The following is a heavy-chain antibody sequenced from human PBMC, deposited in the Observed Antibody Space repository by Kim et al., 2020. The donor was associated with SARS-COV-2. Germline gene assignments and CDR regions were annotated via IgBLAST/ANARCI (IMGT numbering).Heavy chain of an antibody. D-gene: IGHD2-15*01. V-gene: IGHV5-51*01. CDR3: ARQRDDATEPSGPYYYYYGMDV. Sequence: GESLKISCKGSGYSFTSYWIGWVRQMPGKGLEWMGIIYPGDSDTRYSPSFQGQVTISADKSISTAYLQWSSLKASDTAMYYCARQRDDATEPSGPYYYYYGMDVWGQGTTVTVSS. CDR1: GYSFTSYW. J-gene: IGHJ6*02. CDR2: IYPGDSDT.